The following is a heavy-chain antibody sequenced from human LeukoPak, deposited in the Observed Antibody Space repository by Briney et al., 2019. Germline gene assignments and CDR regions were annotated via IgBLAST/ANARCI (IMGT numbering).Heavy chain of an antibody. CDR2: IYHSGST. CDR1: GYSISSGYY. CDR3: ASLGADSSGWAIDY. Sequence: PSETLSLTCAVSGYSISSGYYWGWIRQPPGKGLEWIGSIYHSGSTYYNPSLKSRVTISVDTSKNQFSLKLSSVTAADTAVCYCASLGADSSGWAIDYWGQGTLVTVSS. J-gene: IGHJ4*02. V-gene: IGHV4-38-2*01. D-gene: IGHD6-19*01.